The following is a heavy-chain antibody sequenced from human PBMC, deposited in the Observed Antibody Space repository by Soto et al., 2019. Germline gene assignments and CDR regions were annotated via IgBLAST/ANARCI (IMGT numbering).Heavy chain of an antibody. Sequence: EVQLVESGGGLVKPGGSLRLSCAASGFPFSVYSMNWVRQAPGKGLEWVSSITTTGSNTYYKDSVQGRFTISRDNAKNSLFLHVDSLRAEDTAMYYCARDKNWSVDYWGQGTLVTVSS. CDR3: ARDKNWSVDY. CDR1: GFPFSVYS. V-gene: IGHV3-21*01. CDR2: ITTTGSNT. J-gene: IGHJ4*02. D-gene: IGHD1-1*01.